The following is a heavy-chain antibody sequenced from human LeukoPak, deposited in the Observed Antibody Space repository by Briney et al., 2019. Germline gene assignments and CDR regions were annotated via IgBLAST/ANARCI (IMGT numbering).Heavy chain of an antibody. J-gene: IGHJ3*02. V-gene: IGHV4-31*03. CDR2: IYYSGST. CDR1: GGSISSGGYY. Sequence: SETLSLTCTVSGGSISSGGYYWSWIRQHPGKGLEWIGYIYYSGSTYYNPSLKSRVTISVDTSKNQFSLKLSSVTAADTAVYYCARERRYYYGSGSYPDAFDIWGQGTMVTVSS. D-gene: IGHD3-10*01. CDR3: ARERRYYYGSGSYPDAFDI.